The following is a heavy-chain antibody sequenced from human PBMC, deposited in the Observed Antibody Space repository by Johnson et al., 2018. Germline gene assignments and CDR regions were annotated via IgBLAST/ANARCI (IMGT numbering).Heavy chain of an antibody. J-gene: IGHJ6*02. CDR3: AKDSGDYYDTRVGYYYGMDV. CDR2: INSDGSST. CDR1: GFTFSSYW. V-gene: IGHV3-74*01. D-gene: IGHD3-22*01. Sequence: VQLQESGGGLVQPGGSLRLSCAASGFTFSSYWMHWVRQAPGKGLVWVSRINSDGSSTSYADSVKGRFTISRDNAKNTLYLQRNSLRAEDTAVYYCAKDSGDYYDTRVGYYYGMDVWGQGTTVTVSS.